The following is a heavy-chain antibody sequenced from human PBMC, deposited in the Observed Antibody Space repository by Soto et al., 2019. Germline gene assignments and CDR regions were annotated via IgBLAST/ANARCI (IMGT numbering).Heavy chain of an antibody. CDR2: IYYSGST. V-gene: IGHV4-39*02. D-gene: IGHD6-6*01. CDR1: GGSISSSSYY. CDR3: AKDRSIAARHFYFDY. J-gene: IGHJ4*02. Sequence: SETLSLTCTVSGGSISSSSYYWGWIRQPPGKGLEWIGSIYYSGSTYYNPSLKSRVTISVDTSKNQFSLKLSSVTAADTAVYYCAKDRSIAARHFYFDYWGQGTLVTVSS.